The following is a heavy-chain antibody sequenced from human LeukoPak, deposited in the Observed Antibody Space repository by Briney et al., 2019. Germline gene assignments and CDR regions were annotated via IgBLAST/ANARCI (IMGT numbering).Heavy chain of an antibody. V-gene: IGHV3-7*01. CDR3: AELGITMIGGV. CDR1: GFTFTTYW. Sequence: GESLRLSCAASGFTFTTYWMTWVRQAPGKGLEWVANINQDGTEKYYVDSVKGRFTISRDNAKNSLYLQMNSLRAEDTAVYYCAELGITMIGGVWGKGTTVTISS. D-gene: IGHD3-10*02. J-gene: IGHJ6*04. CDR2: INQDGTEK.